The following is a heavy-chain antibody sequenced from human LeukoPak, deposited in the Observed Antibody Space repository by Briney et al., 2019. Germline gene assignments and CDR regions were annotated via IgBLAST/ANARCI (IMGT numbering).Heavy chain of an antibody. Sequence: GGSLRLSCAASGFSVSGNYMSWVRQAPGTGLEWVSVIYDGGSTYYADSVKGRFTISRDSSENTLYLQMNSLRAEDTAVYYCTRATHPNSGHNHGGQGPLVTVSS. J-gene: IGHJ4*02. CDR3: TRATHPNSGHNH. CDR2: IYDGGST. V-gene: IGHV3-66*01. D-gene: IGHD6-19*01. CDR1: GFSVSGNY.